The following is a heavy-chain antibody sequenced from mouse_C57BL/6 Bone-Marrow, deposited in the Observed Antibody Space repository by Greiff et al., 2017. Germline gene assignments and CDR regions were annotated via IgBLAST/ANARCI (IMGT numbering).Heavy chain of an antibody. J-gene: IGHJ3*01. Sequence: VQLQQPGAELVKPGASVKLSCKASGYTFTSYWMHWVKQRPGQGLEWIGMIHPNSGSTNYNEKFKGKATLTVDKSSSTAYMQLSSLTSEDSAVYDCARGGSSLVAYWGQGTLVTVSA. CDR1: GYTFTSYW. V-gene: IGHV1-64*01. CDR2: IHPNSGST. CDR3: ARGGSSLVAY. D-gene: IGHD1-1*01.